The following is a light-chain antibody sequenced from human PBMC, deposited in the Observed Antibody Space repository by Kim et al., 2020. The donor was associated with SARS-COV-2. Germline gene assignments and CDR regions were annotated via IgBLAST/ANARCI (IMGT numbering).Light chain of an antibody. CDR3: QQYGSSSYT. J-gene: IGKJ2*01. Sequence: EIVLTQSPGTLSLSPGERATLSCRANQSVSSSYLAWYQQKPGQAPRLLIYGASSRATGIPDRFSGSGSGTDFTLTISRLEPEDFAVYYCQQYGSSSYTFGQGTKLEI. CDR1: QSVSSSY. V-gene: IGKV3-20*01. CDR2: GAS.